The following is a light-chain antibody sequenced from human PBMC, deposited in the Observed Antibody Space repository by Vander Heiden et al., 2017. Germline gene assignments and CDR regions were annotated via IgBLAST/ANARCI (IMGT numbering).Light chain of an antibody. CDR2: AAS. Sequence: DIQMTQSPSSLSASVGDRVTVTCRASQSISGFLNWYQQKPGTAPKLLIYAASSLQSGVPSRFSGSGSVTDFTLTISSLQPEDFATYYCRQSYSTPLTFGGGTKVEIK. V-gene: IGKV1-39*01. J-gene: IGKJ4*01. CDR3: RQSYSTPLT. CDR1: QSISGF.